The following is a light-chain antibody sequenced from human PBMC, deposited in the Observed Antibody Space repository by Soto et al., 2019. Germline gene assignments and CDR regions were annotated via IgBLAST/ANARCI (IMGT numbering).Light chain of an antibody. CDR3: SSYTSSSTRV. J-gene: IGLJ3*02. CDR2: EVS. Sequence: QSALTQPASVSGSPGQTITISCTGTSSNVGGYDYVSWYQQHPGKAPKLMIYEVSNRPSGVSNRFSGSKSGTTASLTISGLHAEDEAYYYCSSYTSSSTRVFGGGTKVTVL. V-gene: IGLV2-14*01. CDR1: SSNVGGYDY.